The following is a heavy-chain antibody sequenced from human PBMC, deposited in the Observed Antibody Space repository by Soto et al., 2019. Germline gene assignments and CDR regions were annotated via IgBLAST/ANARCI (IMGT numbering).Heavy chain of an antibody. CDR3: ARGGYSYDGRDY. V-gene: IGHV1-8*01. J-gene: IGHJ4*02. D-gene: IGHD5-18*01. CDR1: GYAFTSYD. Sequence: EASVKVSWKAAGYAFTSYDINWGRQATGQGLEWMGWMNPNSGNTGYAQKFQGRVTMTRNTSISTAYMELSSLRSEDTAVYYCARGGYSYDGRDYWGQGTLVTVSS. CDR2: MNPNSGNT.